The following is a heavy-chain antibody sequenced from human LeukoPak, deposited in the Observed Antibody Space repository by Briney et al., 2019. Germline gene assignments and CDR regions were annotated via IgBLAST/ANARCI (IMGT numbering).Heavy chain of an antibody. J-gene: IGHJ4*02. V-gene: IGHV3-21*01. D-gene: IGHD4-17*01. CDR2: ISSSSSYI. CDR3: ARGHTAVTRHFDF. CDR1: GFTFSSYS. Sequence: GGSLRHSCAASGFTFSSYSMNWVRQAPGKGLEWVSSISSSSSYIYYADSVKGRFTISRDDAKNLLYLDMNSLRAEDTAVYYCARGHTAVTRHFDFWGQGTLVTVSS.